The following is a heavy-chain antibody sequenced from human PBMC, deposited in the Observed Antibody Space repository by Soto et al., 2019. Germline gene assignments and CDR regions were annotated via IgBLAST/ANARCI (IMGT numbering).Heavy chain of an antibody. V-gene: IGHV4-30-4*01. Sequence: QVQLQESGPGLVKPSQTLSLTCTVSGGSISSGDSYWSWIRQSPGKGLEWIGYIYYSGTTFYNPSLVSRLTISVDTSKNQCSLILYSVTAADTAVYYCAREGAPHYSYYDCTDVW. CDR3: AREGAPHYSYYDCTDV. D-gene: IGHD3-16*01. CDR2: IYYSGTT. CDR1: GGSISSGDSY. J-gene: IGHJ6*01.